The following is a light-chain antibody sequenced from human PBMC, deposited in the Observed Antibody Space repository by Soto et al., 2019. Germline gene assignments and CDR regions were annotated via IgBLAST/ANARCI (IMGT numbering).Light chain of an antibody. CDR3: SSYTSSRNLV. CDR2: EVS. J-gene: IGLJ1*01. CDR1: SSDVGAYNY. V-gene: IGLV2-14*01. Sequence: QSVLAQPASVSGSPGQSITISCTGTSSDVGAYNYVSWYQQHPGKAPKLMIYEVSNRPSGVSHRFSGSKSDNTASLTISGLQTDDEADYSCSSYTSSRNLVFGNGTKVTVL.